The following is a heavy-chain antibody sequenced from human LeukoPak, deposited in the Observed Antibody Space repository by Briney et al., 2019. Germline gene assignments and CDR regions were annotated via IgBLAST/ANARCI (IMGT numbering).Heavy chain of an antibody. D-gene: IGHD3-22*01. J-gene: IGHJ6*04. CDR1: GFTFSSYD. V-gene: IGHV3-13*01. CDR2: IGTAGDT. Sequence: PGGSLRLSCAASGFTFSSYDMHWVRQAIGKGLEWVSTIGTAGDTYYPGSVKGRFTISRENAKNSLYLQMNNLRAADTAVYYCVARGGSGYFASDIWGKGTTVTVSS. CDR3: VARGGSGYFASDI.